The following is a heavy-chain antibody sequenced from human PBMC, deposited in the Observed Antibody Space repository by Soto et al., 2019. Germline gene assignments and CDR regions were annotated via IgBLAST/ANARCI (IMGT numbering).Heavy chain of an antibody. CDR3: AREGPISGTNPFDV. CDR2: IWSDGTHE. V-gene: IGHV3-33*01. D-gene: IGHD1-20*01. CDR1: GFTFSNHG. Sequence: QVQLVESGGGVVQPGRSLRLSCAASGFTFSNHGMHWVRQPPGKGLEWVASIWSDGTHEHYADSVKGRFTITRDNSKDTLSLQLDRLRAEDTAVYYCAREGPISGTNPFDVWGQGTMVIISS. J-gene: IGHJ3*01.